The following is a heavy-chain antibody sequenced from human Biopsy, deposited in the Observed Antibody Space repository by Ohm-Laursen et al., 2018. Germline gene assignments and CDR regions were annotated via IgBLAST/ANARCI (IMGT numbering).Heavy chain of an antibody. V-gene: IGHV3-74*01. J-gene: IGHJ4*02. CDR3: GSSIHLGY. CDR2: IKRDGTTT. Sequence: SLRLSCAASGFTFSNYYMHWVRQAPGKGLLWVSRIKRDGTTTDYAESVKGRFTISRDNAKNTLYLQMNGLRTEDTGVYYCGSSIHLGYWGRGTLVTVSS. D-gene: IGHD3-3*02. CDR1: GFTFSNYY.